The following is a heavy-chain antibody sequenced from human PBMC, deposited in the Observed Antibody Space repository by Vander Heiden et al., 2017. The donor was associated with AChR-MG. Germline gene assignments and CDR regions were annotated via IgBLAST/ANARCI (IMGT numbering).Heavy chain of an antibody. D-gene: IGHD3-3*01. V-gene: IGHV4-59*01. CDR1: CGSIGHSF. CDR3: VREGDSTGRQRKKNWFDP. CDR2: VYYSGST. Sequence: QVLLQESGPGLLKPSETLSLTCNVSCGSIGHSFWHWIRQPPGKGLEWIGDVYYSGSTNYNPSRKSRVSISIDPPKNQFSLRLSFLTAADTAVYYCVREGDSTGRQRKKNWFDPWGQGTLVTVSP. J-gene: IGHJ5*02.